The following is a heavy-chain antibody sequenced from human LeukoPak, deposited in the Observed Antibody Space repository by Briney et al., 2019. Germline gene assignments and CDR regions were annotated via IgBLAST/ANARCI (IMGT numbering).Heavy chain of an antibody. J-gene: IGHJ4*02. CDR2: ISGSGGST. D-gene: IGHD3-3*01. V-gene: IGHV3-23*01. CDR3: AKDYNDFWSAYNYFDY. Sequence: GGSLRLSCAASGFTFSSYAMSWVRQAPGKGLEWVSAISGSGGSTYYADSVKGRFTISRDNSKNTLYLQMNSLRAEDTAVYYCAKDYNDFWSAYNYFDYWGQGTLVTVSS. CDR1: GFTFSSYA.